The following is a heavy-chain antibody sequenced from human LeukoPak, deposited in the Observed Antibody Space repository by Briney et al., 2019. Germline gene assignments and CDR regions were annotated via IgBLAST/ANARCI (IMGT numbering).Heavy chain of an antibody. Sequence: GGSLRLSCAASGFSFRSYAMSWVRQAPGKGLEWVSTITSGGDTTHYADSVKGRFTISKDKSKNTLYLQMDNLRAEDTDVYFCARLPTFYYDSSGYHYDYWGQGTLVTVSS. CDR1: GFSFRSYA. J-gene: IGHJ4*02. CDR3: ARLPTFYYDSSGYHYDY. V-gene: IGHV3-23*01. D-gene: IGHD3-22*01. CDR2: ITSGGDTT.